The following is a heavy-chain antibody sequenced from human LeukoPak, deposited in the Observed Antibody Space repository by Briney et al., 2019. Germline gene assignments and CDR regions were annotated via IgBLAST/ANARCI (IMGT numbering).Heavy chain of an antibody. CDR3: AREMENSNYGWFDP. J-gene: IGHJ5*02. CDR1: GFTVSSNY. V-gene: IGHV3-53*01. D-gene: IGHD4-11*01. Sequence: GGSLRLSCAASGFTVSSNYMSWVRQAPGKGLEWVSVIYSGGSTYYADSVKGRFTISRDNSKNTLYLQMNSLRAEDTAVYYCAREMENSNYGWFDPWGQGTLVTVSS. CDR2: IYSGGST.